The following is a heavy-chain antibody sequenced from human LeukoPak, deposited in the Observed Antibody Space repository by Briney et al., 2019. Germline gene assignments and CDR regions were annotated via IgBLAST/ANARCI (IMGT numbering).Heavy chain of an antibody. Sequence: PSETLSLTCAVYGGSFSGYYWSWIRQPPGKGPEWIGEINHSGSTNYNPSLKSRVTISVDTSKNQFSLKLTSVTAADTAVYYCARAYYYEAYWYFDLWGRGTLVTVSS. V-gene: IGHV4-34*01. CDR2: INHSGST. J-gene: IGHJ2*01. CDR3: ARAYYYEAYWYFDL. D-gene: IGHD3-22*01. CDR1: GGSFSGYY.